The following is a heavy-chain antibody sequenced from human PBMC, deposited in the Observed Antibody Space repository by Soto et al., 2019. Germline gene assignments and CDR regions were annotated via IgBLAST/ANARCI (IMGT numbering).Heavy chain of an antibody. D-gene: IGHD3-22*01. Sequence: QVQLVQSGAEVKKPGASVKVSCKASGYTFTGYGIGWVRQAPGQGLEWMGWISGYNANTNYPQKLQGRITMTTDTTTSPGYMELRNLRSDDTAVYFCARRGYYYDSSGYYSDYWGQGTLVTVSS. V-gene: IGHV1-18*01. CDR2: ISGYNANT. J-gene: IGHJ4*02. CDR3: ARRGYYYDSSGYYSDY. CDR1: GYTFTGYG.